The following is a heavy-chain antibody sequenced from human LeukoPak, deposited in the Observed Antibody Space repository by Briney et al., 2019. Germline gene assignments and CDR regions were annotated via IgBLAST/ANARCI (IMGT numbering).Heavy chain of an antibody. CDR2: IYYSGTT. CDR1: GGSISSSSHY. CDR3: ARHGHHGDHDY. J-gene: IGHJ4*02. V-gene: IGHV4-39*01. D-gene: IGHD2-21*02. Sequence: SETLSLTCIVSGGSISSSSHYWGWIRQSPGKGLEWIGSIYYSGTTHNNPTLKSRVTISVDTSKNQFSLKLSSVTAADTSVYYCARHGHHGDHDYWGQGTLVTVSS.